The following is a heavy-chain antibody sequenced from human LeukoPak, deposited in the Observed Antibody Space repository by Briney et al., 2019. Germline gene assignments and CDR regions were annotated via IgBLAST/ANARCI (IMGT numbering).Heavy chain of an antibody. Sequence: GASVKVSCKASGGNFSTYAISWVRQAPGQGLEWMGGIIPIFGTAHYAQKFQDRVTITAGESTSTVYMELSSLRFEDTAVYYCARGGLYGSENPLDPWGQGTLVTVSS. D-gene: IGHD3-10*01. J-gene: IGHJ5*02. V-gene: IGHV1-69*01. CDR2: IIPIFGTA. CDR1: GGNFSTYA. CDR3: ARGGLYGSENPLDP.